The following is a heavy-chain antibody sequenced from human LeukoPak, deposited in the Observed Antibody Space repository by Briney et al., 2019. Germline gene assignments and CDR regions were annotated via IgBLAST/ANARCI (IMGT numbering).Heavy chain of an antibody. J-gene: IGHJ4*02. V-gene: IGHV3-21*01. D-gene: IGHD2-15*01. CDR2: ISSSSSYI. CDR1: GFTFSSYS. CDR3: ARVGEVVVAAIDYFDY. Sequence: GGSLRLSCAASGFTFSSYSMNWVRQAPGKGLEWVSSISSSSSYIYYADSVKGRFTISRDNAKNSLYLQMNSLRAEDTAVYYCARVGEVVVAAIDYFDYWGQGTLVTVSS.